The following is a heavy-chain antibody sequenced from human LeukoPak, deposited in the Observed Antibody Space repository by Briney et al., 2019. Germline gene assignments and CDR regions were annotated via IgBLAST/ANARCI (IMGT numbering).Heavy chain of an antibody. CDR1: GYSISSDYY. CDR3: ARDHLANLASRLFDP. D-gene: IGHD3-3*01. V-gene: IGHV4-38-2*02. CDR2: VHHSGRT. Sequence: LETLSLTCTVSGYSISSDYYWGWIRQPPGKGLEWIGSVHHSGRTYYNPSLKSRVTISVDTSKNQFSLKLNSVTAADTAVYYCARDHLANLASRLFDPWGQGSLVTVSS. J-gene: IGHJ5*02.